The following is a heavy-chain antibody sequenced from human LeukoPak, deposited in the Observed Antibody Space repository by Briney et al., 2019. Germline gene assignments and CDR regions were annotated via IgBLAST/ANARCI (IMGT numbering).Heavy chain of an antibody. V-gene: IGHV3-23*01. D-gene: IGHD2-2*01. Sequence: GGSLRLSCAASGFAFSSYAMSWVRQAPGNGLEWVSAISGSGGDKFYADSVKGRFTISRDNSKNTLCLQMNSLRAEDTAVYYCAKFEGYCSSSCSSKPTGWYFDYWGQGTLVTVSS. CDR2: ISGSGGDK. CDR3: AKFEGYCSSSCSSKPTGWYFDY. J-gene: IGHJ4*02. CDR1: GFAFSSYA.